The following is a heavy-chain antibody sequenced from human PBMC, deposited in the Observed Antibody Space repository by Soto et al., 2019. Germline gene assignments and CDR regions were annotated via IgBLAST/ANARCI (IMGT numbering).Heavy chain of an antibody. CDR3: ARENYGSGGATFLDF. CDR1: GDSITAYY. J-gene: IGHJ4*02. D-gene: IGHD2-15*01. Sequence: SETLSLTCSVSGDSITAYYWTWIRQPPGGGLEYIGYISSSGNTYYNPSLRSRVAISLDTSKNQFSLSLTSVTAADTAVYYCARENYGSGGATFLDFWGQGTLVTVSS. V-gene: IGHV4-59*01. CDR2: ISSSGNT.